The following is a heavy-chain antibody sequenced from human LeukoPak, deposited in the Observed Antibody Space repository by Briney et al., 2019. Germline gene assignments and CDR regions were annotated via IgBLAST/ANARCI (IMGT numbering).Heavy chain of an antibody. D-gene: IGHD2/OR15-2a*01. V-gene: IGHV1-2*02. Sequence: GRSLRLSCAASGFTFSSYGMHWVRQAPGQGLEWMGYIGPHSTFTSSPQEFQGRVTMTRDASMSTAYMELTRPTSDDTAVYYCVRERERPLSKDFDYWRQGTLVTVSP. CDR1: GFTFSSYG. CDR3: VRERERPLSKDFDY. CDR2: IGPHSTFT. J-gene: IGHJ4*02.